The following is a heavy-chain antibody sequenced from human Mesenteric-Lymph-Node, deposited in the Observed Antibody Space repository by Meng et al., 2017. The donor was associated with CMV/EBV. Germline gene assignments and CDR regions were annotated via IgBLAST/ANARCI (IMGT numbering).Heavy chain of an antibody. CDR1: GNSISRRSDG. J-gene: IGHJ2*01. D-gene: IGHD1-26*01. V-gene: IGHV4-39*01. CDR2: VYYSANT. CDR3: ARHKWDYQWFFDL. Sequence: VSGNSISRRSDGWGWIRKHPGRGREWMGSVYYSANTYYNPSLKSRVTISADTSKNQLSLQLTSVTAADTAVYFCARHKWDYQWFFDLWGRGTLVTVSS.